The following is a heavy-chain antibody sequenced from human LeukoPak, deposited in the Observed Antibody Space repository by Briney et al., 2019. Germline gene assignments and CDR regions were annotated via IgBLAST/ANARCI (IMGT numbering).Heavy chain of an antibody. CDR2: ISAGGGSA. V-gene: IGHV3-23*01. J-gene: IGHJ4*02. CDR3: AKGKNILTGNTLVY. D-gene: IGHD3-9*01. CDR1: GFTFSSYA. Sequence: GGSLRLSCAASGFTFSSYAMSWVRQAPGKGLEWVSGISAGGGSAYYADSVKGRFTISRDNSKNTLYLQMDSLRAEDTAVYYCAKGKNILTGNTLVYWGQGTLVTVSS.